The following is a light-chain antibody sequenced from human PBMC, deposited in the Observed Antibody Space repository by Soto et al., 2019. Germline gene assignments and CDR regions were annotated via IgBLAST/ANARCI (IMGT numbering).Light chain of an antibody. CDR3: QHYGTYWWT. CDR2: DAS. V-gene: IGKV1-5*01. CDR1: QSISSW. J-gene: IGKJ1*01. Sequence: NHVTNSPPTLFDSVGRRVTITCRASQSISSWLAWFQQKPGKAPKLLMYDASSLESGVPSRFSGSGSGTEFTLTISSLQPDDFAPYYCQHYGTYWWTFSQGTIVDI.